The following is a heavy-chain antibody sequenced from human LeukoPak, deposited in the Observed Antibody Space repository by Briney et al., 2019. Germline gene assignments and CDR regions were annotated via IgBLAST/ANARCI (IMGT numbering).Heavy chain of an antibody. Sequence: QPGGSLRLSCAASGFTFSGSAMHWVRQASGKGLEWVGRIRSKANSYATAYAASVKGRFTISRDDSKNTAYLQMNSLKTEDTAVYYCTRPTLTTELGFDPWSQGTLVTVSS. CDR3: TRPTLTTELGFDP. CDR1: GFTFSGSA. J-gene: IGHJ5*02. V-gene: IGHV3-73*01. CDR2: IRSKANSYAT. D-gene: IGHD4-17*01.